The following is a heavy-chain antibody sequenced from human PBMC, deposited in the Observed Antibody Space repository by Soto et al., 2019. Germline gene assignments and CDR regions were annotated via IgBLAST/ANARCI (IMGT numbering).Heavy chain of an antibody. D-gene: IGHD2-8*01. J-gene: IGHJ4*02. CDR3: ARRGGCTNGVCYRENDY. CDR1: GYSFTSYW. CDR2: IDPSDSYT. Sequence: GESLKISCNGSGYSFTSYWISWVRQMPGKGLEWMGRIDPSDSYTNYSPSFQGHVTISADKSISTAYLQWSSLKASDTAMYYCARRGGCTNGVCYRENDYWGQGTLVTVSS. V-gene: IGHV5-10-1*01.